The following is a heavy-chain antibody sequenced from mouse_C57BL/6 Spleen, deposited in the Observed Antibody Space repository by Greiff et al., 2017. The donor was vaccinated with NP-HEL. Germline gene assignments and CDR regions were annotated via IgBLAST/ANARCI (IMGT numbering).Heavy chain of an antibody. V-gene: IGHV6-6*01. CDR2: IRNKANNHAT. J-gene: IGHJ2*01. CDR1: GFTFSDAW. Sequence: EVQGVESGGGLVQPGGSMKLSCAASGFTFSDAWMDWVRQSPEKGLEWVAEIRNKANNHATYYAESVQGRFTISRDDSKSSVYLQMNSLRAEDTGIYYCTRRLRYLFDYWGQGTTLTVSS. D-gene: IGHD1-1*01. CDR3: TRRLRYLFDY.